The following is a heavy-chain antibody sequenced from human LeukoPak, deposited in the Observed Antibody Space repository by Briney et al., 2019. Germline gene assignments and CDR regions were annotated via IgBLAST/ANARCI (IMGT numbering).Heavy chain of an antibody. CDR1: GYTFTIYY. CDR2: INPSGAST. D-gene: IGHD6-13*01. CDR3: ARFSSSWYSSFDY. Sequence: ASVTVSFTSSGYTFTIYYMHWVRQAPGQGLEWMGIINPSGASTGYAQKFQGRVTMTWDTSTSTVYMELSSLRSEDTAVYYCARFSSSWYSSFDYWGQGTLVTVSS. V-gene: IGHV1-46*01. J-gene: IGHJ4*02.